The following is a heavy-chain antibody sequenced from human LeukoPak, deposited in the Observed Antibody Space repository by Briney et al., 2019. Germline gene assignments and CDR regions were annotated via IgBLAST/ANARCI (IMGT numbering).Heavy chain of an antibody. J-gene: IGHJ4*02. CDR2: IYYSGST. CDR1: GGSISSSSYY. D-gene: IGHD6-19*01. CDR3: ARHSSGWYPYFDY. V-gene: IGHV4-39*01. Sequence: PSETLSLTCTVPGGSISSSSYYWGWIRQPPGKGLEWIGSIYYSGSTYYNPSLKSRVTISVDTSKNQFSLKLSSVTAADTAVYYCARHSSGWYPYFDYWGQGTLVTVSS.